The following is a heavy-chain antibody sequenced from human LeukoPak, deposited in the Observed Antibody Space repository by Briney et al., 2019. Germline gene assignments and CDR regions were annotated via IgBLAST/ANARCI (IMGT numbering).Heavy chain of an antibody. J-gene: IGHJ4*02. V-gene: IGHV3-23*01. Sequence: GGSLRLSCAASGFTFSSYAMNWVRQAPGKGLEWVSAISCSGGSTYYADSVKGRFTISRDNSKNTLYLQMNSLRAEDTAVYYCASRGGYYDSSGYYYEFDYWGQGTLVTVSS. D-gene: IGHD3-22*01. CDR2: ISCSGGST. CDR1: GFTFSSYA. CDR3: ASRGGYYDSSGYYYEFDY.